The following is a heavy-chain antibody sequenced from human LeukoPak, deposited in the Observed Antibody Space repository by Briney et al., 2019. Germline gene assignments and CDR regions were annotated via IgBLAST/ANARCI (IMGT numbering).Heavy chain of an antibody. J-gene: IGHJ4*02. CDR1: AFTFSDYS. Sequence: GGSLRLSCAASAFTFSDYSMNWVRQAPGKGLEWISYIDTSSSTMYYADSVMGRFTISRDNAKESLYLQMNSLRVEDTAVYYCARHYISGWYDYWGQGTLVTVSS. D-gene: IGHD6-19*01. V-gene: IGHV3-48*01. CDR3: ARHYISGWYDY. CDR2: IDTSSSTM.